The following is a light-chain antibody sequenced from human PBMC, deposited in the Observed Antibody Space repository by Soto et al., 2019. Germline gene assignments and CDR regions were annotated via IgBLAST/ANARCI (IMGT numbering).Light chain of an antibody. CDR1: QSVSSSY. V-gene: IGKV3-20*01. CDR3: QQYGSAQTT. CDR2: DAS. J-gene: IGKJ5*01. Sequence: EIVLTQSPATLSASPGERASLSCRASQSVSSSYLAWYQQKPGQAPRLLIYDASSRATGIPDRFSGSGSGTDFTLTISRLEPEDFAVYYCQQYGSAQTTFGQGTRLEI.